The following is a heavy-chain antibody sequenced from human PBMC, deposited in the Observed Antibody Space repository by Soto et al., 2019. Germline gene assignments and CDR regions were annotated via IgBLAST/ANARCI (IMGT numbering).Heavy chain of an antibody. CDR1: GFSLSTSGVG. J-gene: IGHJ3*02. CDR3: ARIMITFGGVIVINAFDI. CDR2: IYWDDDK. D-gene: IGHD3-16*02. V-gene: IGHV2-5*02. Sequence: GSGPTLVNPTQTLTLTCTFSGFSLSTSGVGVGWIRQPPGKALEWLALIYWDDDKRYSPSLKSRLTITKDTSKNQVVLTMTNMDPVDTATYYCARIMITFGGVIVINAFDIWGQGTMVTVSS.